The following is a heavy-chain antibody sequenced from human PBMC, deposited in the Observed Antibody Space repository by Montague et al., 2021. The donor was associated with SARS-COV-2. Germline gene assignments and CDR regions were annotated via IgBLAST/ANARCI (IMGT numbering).Heavy chain of an antibody. Sequence: SETLSLTRSVSGGSINNYYWGWVRQSPGKGLEWIGYIYYSGSVTTSYNPSLKSRVSISVDTSENQFSLKLTSVTAADTAVYYCARRGGGEVFARFMYWYFDVLSRGSLVTVSS. CDR3: ARRGGGEVFARFMYWYFDV. V-gene: IGHV4-59*13. D-gene: IGHD2-21*01. J-gene: IGHJ2*01. CDR1: GGSINNYY. CDR2: IYYSGSVTT.